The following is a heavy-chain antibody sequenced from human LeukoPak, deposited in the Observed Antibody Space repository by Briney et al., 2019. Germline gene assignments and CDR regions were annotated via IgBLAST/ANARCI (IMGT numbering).Heavy chain of an antibody. CDR3: AKRRYCDDINCRDFDC. CDR1: GFTFSSYA. Sequence: GGSLRLSCAASGFTFSSYAVSWVRQAPGKGLEWVSAISGSGGSTYYADSVKGRFTISRDNSKSTLYLQMNSLRAGDTAVYYCAKRRYCDDINCRDFDCWGQGTLVTVSS. D-gene: IGHD2-15*01. J-gene: IGHJ4*02. CDR2: ISGSGGST. V-gene: IGHV3-23*01.